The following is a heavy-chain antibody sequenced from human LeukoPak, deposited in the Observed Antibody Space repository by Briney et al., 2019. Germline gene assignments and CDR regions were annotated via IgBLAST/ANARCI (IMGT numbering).Heavy chain of an antibody. V-gene: IGHV4-59*01. J-gene: IGHJ5*02. CDR3: ARDNGDYARWFDP. D-gene: IGHD4-17*01. CDR2: IYYSGST. Sequence: SETLSLTCTVSGGSISSYYWSWIRQPPGKGLEWIGYIYYSGSTNYNPSLKSRVTISVDTSKNQFSLKLSSVTAADTAVYYCARDNGDYARWFDPWGQGTLVTVSS. CDR1: GGSISSYY.